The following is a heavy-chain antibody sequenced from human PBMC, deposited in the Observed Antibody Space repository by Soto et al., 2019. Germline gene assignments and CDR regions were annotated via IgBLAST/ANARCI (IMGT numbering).Heavy chain of an antibody. CDR1: GFTFSSYA. CDR2: ISGSGGST. D-gene: IGHD6-19*01. V-gene: IGHV3-23*01. CDR3: ASRTSGWYFDY. Sequence: EVQLLESGGGLVQPGGSLRLSCTASGFTFSSYAMNWVRQAPGKGLEWVSVISGSGGSTYYADPVKGRLTISRDNSKNKLYLEMNSLRAEDTAVYYCASRTSGWYFDYWGQGTLVTVSS. J-gene: IGHJ4*02.